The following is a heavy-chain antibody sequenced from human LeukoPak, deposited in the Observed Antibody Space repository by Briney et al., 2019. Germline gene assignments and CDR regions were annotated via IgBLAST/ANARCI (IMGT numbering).Heavy chain of an antibody. J-gene: IGHJ4*02. V-gene: IGHV1-18*01. D-gene: IGHD1-26*01. CDR3: ARDSGREWELLREVDFDY. CDR2: ISAYNGNT. CDR1: GYTFTSYG. Sequence: GASVKVSCKASGYTFTSYGISWVRQAPGQGLEWMGWISAYNGNTNYAQKLQGRVTMTTDTSTSTAYMELRSLRSDDTAVYYCARDSGREWELLREVDFDYWGQGTLVTVSS.